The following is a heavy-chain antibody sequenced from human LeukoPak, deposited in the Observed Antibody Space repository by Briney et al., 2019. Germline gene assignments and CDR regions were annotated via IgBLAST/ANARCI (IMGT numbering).Heavy chain of an antibody. CDR1: GFTFSSYS. CDR2: ISTTSNTI. J-gene: IGHJ4*02. Sequence: GGSLRLSCAASGFTFSSYSMNWVRQPPGKGLEWVSHISTTSNTIFYADSVKGRFTISRDNAGNSLYLQMNSLRDEDTAVYYCARVVRGVIDYWGQGTLVTVSS. D-gene: IGHD3-10*01. CDR3: ARVVRGVIDY. V-gene: IGHV3-48*02.